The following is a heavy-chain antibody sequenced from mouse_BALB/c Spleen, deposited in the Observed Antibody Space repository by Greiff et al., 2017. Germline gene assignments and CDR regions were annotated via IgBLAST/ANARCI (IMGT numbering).Heavy chain of an antibody. CDR1: GFSLTSYG. J-gene: IGHJ3*01. CDR2: IWSGGST. V-gene: IGHV2-4-1*01. CDR3: AMTARATWFAY. Sequence: QVQLKESGPGLVQPSQSLSITCTVSGFSLTSYGVHWVRQSPGKGLEWLGVIWSGGSTDYNAAFISRLSISKDNSKSQVFFKMNSLQADDTAIYYCAMTARATWFAYWGQGTLVTVSA. D-gene: IGHD3-2*01.